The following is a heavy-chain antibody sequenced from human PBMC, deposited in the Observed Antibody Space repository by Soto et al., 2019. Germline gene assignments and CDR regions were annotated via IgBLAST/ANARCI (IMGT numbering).Heavy chain of an antibody. CDR2: IYYSGST. D-gene: IGHD2-8*01. V-gene: IGHV4-39*01. J-gene: IGHJ5*02. Sequence: SETLSLTCTVSGGSISSSSYYRGWIRQPPGKGLEWIGSIYYSGSTYYNPSLKSRVTISVDTSKNQFSLKLSSVTAADTAVYYCARSTILMVYAVRISWFDPWGQGTLVTVSS. CDR3: ARSTILMVYAVRISWFDP. CDR1: GGSISSSSYY.